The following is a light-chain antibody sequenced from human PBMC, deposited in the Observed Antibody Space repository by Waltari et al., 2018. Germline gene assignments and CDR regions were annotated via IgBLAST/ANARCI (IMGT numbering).Light chain of an antibody. J-gene: IGKJ2*01. CDR1: QSVSSY. CDR2: DAY. Sequence: EIVLTQSPATLSLSPGERATLSCRASQSVSSYLAWYQQKPGQTPRLLIYDAYNRATGVPARFSGRGSGTDFTLTISSLEPEDFAVYFCQQRTNWPRNTFGQGTKLEIK. CDR3: QQRTNWPRNT. V-gene: IGKV3-11*01.